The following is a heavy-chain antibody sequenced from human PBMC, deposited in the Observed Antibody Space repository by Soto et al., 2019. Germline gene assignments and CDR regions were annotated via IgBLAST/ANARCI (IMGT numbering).Heavy chain of an antibody. D-gene: IGHD5-12*01. V-gene: IGHV3-23*01. CDR1: GFTFSDHY. CDR3: AKVVLATSRIDAFDI. J-gene: IGHJ3*02. Sequence: PGGSLRLSCAASGFTFSDHYMDWVRQAPGKGLEWVSAISGSGGSTYYADSVKGRFTISRDNSKNTLYLQMNSLRAEDTAVYYCAKVVLATSRIDAFDIWGQGTMVTVSS. CDR2: ISGSGGST.